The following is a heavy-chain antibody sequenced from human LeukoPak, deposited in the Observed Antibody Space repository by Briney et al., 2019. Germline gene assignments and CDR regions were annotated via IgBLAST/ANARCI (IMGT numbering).Heavy chain of an antibody. CDR2: INHSGST. Sequence: PSETLSLTCAVYGGSFSGYYWIWIRQPPGKGLEWIGEINHSGSTNYNPSLMSRVTISVDTSKNQFSLKLRSVTAADTAVYYCARDLWELQSAFDLWGQGTMVTVSS. CDR3: ARDLWELQSAFDL. D-gene: IGHD1-26*01. CDR1: GGSFSGYY. J-gene: IGHJ3*01. V-gene: IGHV4-34*01.